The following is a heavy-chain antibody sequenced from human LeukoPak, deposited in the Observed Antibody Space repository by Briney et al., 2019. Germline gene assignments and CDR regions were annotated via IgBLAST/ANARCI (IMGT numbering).Heavy chain of an antibody. CDR2: INPSGGST. CDR3: ASAPSYYYYYMDV. CDR1: GYTFTSYY. Sequence: GASVKVSCKASGYTFTSYYMHWVRQAPGQGLEWMGIINPSGGSTSYAQKFQGRVTMTRDMSTSTVYMELSSLTSEDTAVYYCASAPSYYYYYMDVWGKGTTVTVSS. J-gene: IGHJ6*03. V-gene: IGHV1-46*01.